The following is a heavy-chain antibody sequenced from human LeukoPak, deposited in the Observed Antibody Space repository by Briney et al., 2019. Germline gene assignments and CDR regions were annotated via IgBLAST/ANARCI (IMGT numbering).Heavy chain of an antibody. J-gene: IGHJ4*02. Sequence: GGSLRLSCAASGFTFSSYAMSWVRQAPGKGLEWVSAISGSGGSTYYADSVKGQFTISRDNSKNTLYLQMNSLRAEDTAVYYCAKDRGDYSNYRPYYFDYWGQGTLVTVSS. CDR3: AKDRGDYSNYRPYYFDY. V-gene: IGHV3-23*01. CDR1: GFTFSSYA. D-gene: IGHD4-11*01. CDR2: ISGSGGST.